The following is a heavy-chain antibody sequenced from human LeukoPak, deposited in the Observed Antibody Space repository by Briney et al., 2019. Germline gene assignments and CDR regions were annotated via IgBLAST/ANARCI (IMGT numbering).Heavy chain of an antibody. Sequence: SGRSLRLPCAASGFTFRSYAMHWVRQAPGKGLEGVAVMSYDGSNKYYADSVKGRFTISRDNSKNTLYLQMNSLRAEDTAVYYCAREVAVAEPYYFDYWGQGTLVTVSS. CDR2: MSYDGSNK. CDR3: AREVAVAEPYYFDY. V-gene: IGHV3-30*04. CDR1: GFTFRSYA. J-gene: IGHJ4*02. D-gene: IGHD6-19*01.